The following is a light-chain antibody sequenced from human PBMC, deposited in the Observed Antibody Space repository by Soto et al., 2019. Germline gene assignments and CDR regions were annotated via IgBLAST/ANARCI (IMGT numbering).Light chain of an antibody. CDR2: LNSDGSH. Sequence: QPVLTQSPSASASLGASVKLTCTLSSGHSSYAIAWHQQQPEKGPRYLMKLNSDGSHRKGDGIPDRFSGSRSGAEHYLTISSLQSEDEADYYCQTWGTGIGVFGGGTKLTVL. CDR1: SGHSSYA. V-gene: IGLV4-69*01. CDR3: QTWGTGIGV. J-gene: IGLJ2*01.